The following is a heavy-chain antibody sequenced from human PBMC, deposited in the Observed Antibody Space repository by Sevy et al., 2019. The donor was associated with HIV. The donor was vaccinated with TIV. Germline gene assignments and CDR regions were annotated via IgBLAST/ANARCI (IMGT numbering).Heavy chain of an antibody. CDR1: GFTYSDPA. D-gene: IGHD3-22*01. J-gene: IGHJ4*02. Sequence: GSLRLSCAGSGFTYSDPAIHWVRQASGKGLEWLGRIRGKANNYATAYAASVKDRFSISRNDLKDTAYLQMNSLRTEDAAMYYCSIYYDIRAFDSWGQGTQVTVSS. CDR3: SIYYDIRAFDS. CDR2: IRGKANNYAT. V-gene: IGHV3-73*01.